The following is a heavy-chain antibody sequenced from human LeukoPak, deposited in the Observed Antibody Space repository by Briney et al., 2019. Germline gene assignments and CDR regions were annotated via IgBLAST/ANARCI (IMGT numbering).Heavy chain of an antibody. J-gene: IGHJ5*02. Sequence: SETLSLTCAASGGSISSGGYSWSWIRQPPGKGLEWIGYIYHSGSTYYNPSLKSRVTISVDRSKNQFSLKLSSVTAADTAVYYCARAGGIVVAPAATPQPLFDPWGQGTLVTVSS. CDR1: GGSISSGGYS. CDR3: ARAGGIVVAPAATPQPLFDP. D-gene: IGHD2-2*01. CDR2: IYHSGST. V-gene: IGHV4-30-2*01.